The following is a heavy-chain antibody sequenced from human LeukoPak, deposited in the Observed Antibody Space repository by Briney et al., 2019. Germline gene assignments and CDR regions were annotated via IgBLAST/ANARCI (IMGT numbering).Heavy chain of an antibody. V-gene: IGHV1-24*01. CDR1: GYTLTELS. CDR3: ATKLDILTGYSNWYFDL. CDR2: FDPEDGEI. J-gene: IGHJ2*01. D-gene: IGHD3-9*01. Sequence: ASVKVSCKVSGYTLTELSMHWVRQAPGKGLEWMGGFDPEDGEIIYAQKFQGRVTMTEDTSTDTAYMELSSLRSEDTAVYYCATKLDILTGYSNWYFDLWGRGTLVTVSS.